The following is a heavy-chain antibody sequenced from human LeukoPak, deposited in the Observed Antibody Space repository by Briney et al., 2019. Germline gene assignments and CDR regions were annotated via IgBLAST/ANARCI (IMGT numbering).Heavy chain of an antibody. CDR2: ISPYNGNT. J-gene: IGHJ4*02. CDR1: GYTFTNYG. CDR3: ATEGGWQPTDYGDHVY. V-gene: IGHV1-18*01. Sequence: ASVKVSCKASGYTFTNYGITWVRQAPGQGLEWMGWISPYNGNTNYAQKFQGRVTMTTDTSTSTAYMELGNLRSDDTALYYCATEGGWQPTDYGDHVYWGQGTLVTVSS. D-gene: IGHD4-17*01.